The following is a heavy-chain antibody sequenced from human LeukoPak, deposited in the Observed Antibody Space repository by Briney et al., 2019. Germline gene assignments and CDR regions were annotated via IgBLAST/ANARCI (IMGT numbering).Heavy chain of an antibody. D-gene: IGHD1-26*01. V-gene: IGHV3-30*04. CDR3: ARDVGLNAFDI. J-gene: IGHJ3*02. CDR1: GSTFSTDA. CDR2: ISDDGSKI. Sequence: GGSLRLSCAASGSTFSTDAMHWVRQAPGKGLEWVAVISDDGSKIYYADSVKGRFTISRDNSKNTLYLQMNSLRAEDTAVYYCARDVGLNAFDIWGQGTMVTVSS.